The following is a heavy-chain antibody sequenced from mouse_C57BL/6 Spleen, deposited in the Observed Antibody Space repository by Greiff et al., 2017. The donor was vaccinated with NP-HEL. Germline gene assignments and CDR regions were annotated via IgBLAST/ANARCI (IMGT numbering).Heavy chain of an antibody. CDR1: GFNIKDYY. V-gene: IGHV14-1*01. J-gene: IGHJ4*01. CDR2: IDPEDGDT. Sequence: EVQLQQSGAELVRPGASVKLSCTASGFNIKDYYMHWVKQRPEQGLEWIGRIDPEDGDTEYAPKFQGKATMTADTSSNTAYLQLSSLTSEDTAVYYCTTNLNTTVPYAMDYWGQGTSVTVSS. D-gene: IGHD1-1*01. CDR3: TTNLNTTVPYAMDY.